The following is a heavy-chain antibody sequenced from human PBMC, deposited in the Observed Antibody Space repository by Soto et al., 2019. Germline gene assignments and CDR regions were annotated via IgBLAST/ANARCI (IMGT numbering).Heavy chain of an antibody. Sequence: QVQLVQSGPEVKKPGASVKVSCKASGYIFTRYGISWVRQAPGQGLEWMGWISAYKGDTHYAQKFQGRVTMTTDASTTTAYMELRSLRSDDTAVYYCARGLWELPIWGQGTLVTVSS. V-gene: IGHV1-18*01. CDR2: ISAYKGDT. CDR3: ARGLWELPI. J-gene: IGHJ4*02. D-gene: IGHD2-21*01. CDR1: GYIFTRYG.